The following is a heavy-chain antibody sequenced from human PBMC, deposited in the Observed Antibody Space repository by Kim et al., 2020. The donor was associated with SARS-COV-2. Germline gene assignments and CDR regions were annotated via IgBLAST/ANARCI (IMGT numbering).Heavy chain of an antibody. Sequence: SETLSLTCTVSGGSISSYYWSWIRQPPGKGLEWIGYIYYSGSTNYNPSLKSRVTISVDTSKNQFSLKLSSVTAADTAVYYCARVHRGYSYGWVTFDYWGQGTLVTVSS. V-gene: IGHV4-59*13. CDR1: GGSISSYY. CDR3: ARVHRGYSYGWVTFDY. J-gene: IGHJ4*02. CDR2: IYYSGST. D-gene: IGHD5-18*01.